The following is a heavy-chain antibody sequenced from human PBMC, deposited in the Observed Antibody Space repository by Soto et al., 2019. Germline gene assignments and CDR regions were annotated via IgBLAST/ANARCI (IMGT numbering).Heavy chain of an antibody. CDR1: GFTFSSYA. J-gene: IGHJ3*02. D-gene: IGHD3-22*01. CDR2: ISGSGGST. Sequence: GGSLRLSCAASGFTFSSYAMSWVRQAPGKGLEWVSAISGSGGSTYYADSVKGRFTISRDNSKNTLYLQMNSLRAEDTAVYYCAHYYYDSSGYYISVGAFDIWGQGTMVTVSS. V-gene: IGHV3-23*01. CDR3: AHYYYDSSGYYISVGAFDI.